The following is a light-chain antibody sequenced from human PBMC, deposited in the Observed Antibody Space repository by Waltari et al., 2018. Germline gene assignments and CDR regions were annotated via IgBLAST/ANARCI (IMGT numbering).Light chain of an antibody. CDR1: SSDVGGYNY. Sequence: QSALTQPPSASGSPGQSVTISCTGTSSDVGGYNYVSWSQQHPGKAPKVRVYEVSKRPSGVPGRFSGSKAGNPASLTVSGVQAEDEADYYCSSYGGSNNLVFGGGTKLTVL. CDR3: SSYGGSNNLV. V-gene: IGLV2-8*01. CDR2: EVS. J-gene: IGLJ3*02.